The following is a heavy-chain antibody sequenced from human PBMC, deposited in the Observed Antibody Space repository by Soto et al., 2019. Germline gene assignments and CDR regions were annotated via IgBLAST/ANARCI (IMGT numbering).Heavy chain of an antibody. J-gene: IGHJ6*03. V-gene: IGHV4-4*02. CDR3: ARDHGRYYGSGSGGYYYYYYMDV. CDR2: IYHSGST. Sequence: QVQLQESGPGLVKPSGTLSLTCAVSSGSSSSSNWWSWVRQPPGMGLEWIGEIYHSGSTNYNPSLKSRVTISVDKSKNQFSLKLSSVTAADTAVYYCARDHGRYYGSGSGGYYYYYYMDVWGKGTTVTVSS. D-gene: IGHD3-10*01. CDR1: SGSSSSSNW.